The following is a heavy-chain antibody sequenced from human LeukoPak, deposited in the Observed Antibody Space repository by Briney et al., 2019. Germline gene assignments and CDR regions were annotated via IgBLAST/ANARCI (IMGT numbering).Heavy chain of an antibody. J-gene: IGHJ6*02. CDR3: ARESRGGGPYQLLWGDYYYYGMDV. V-gene: IGHV1-18*01. Sequence: GASVKVSCKASGYTFTSYGISWVRQAPGQGLEWMGWISAYNGNTNYAQKLQGRVTMTTDTSTSTAYMELRSLRSDDTAVYYCARESRGGGPYQLLWGDYYYYGMDVWGQGTTVTVSS. D-gene: IGHD2-2*01. CDR1: GYTFTSYG. CDR2: ISAYNGNT.